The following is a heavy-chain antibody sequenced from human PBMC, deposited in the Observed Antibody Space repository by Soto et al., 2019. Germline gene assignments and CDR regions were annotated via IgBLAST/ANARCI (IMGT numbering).Heavy chain of an antibody. CDR1: GGTFSSYA. CDR2: IFPIFGTA. J-gene: IGHJ4*02. V-gene: IGHV1-69*12. CDR3: AIKPGWTKEYYFDY. Sequence: QVQLVQSGAEVKKPGSSVKVSCKASGGTFSSYAISWVRQAPGQGLEWMGGIFPIFGTANYAQKFQGRVTITADESTSTAYMELSSLRSEDTAVYYCAIKPGWTKEYYFDYWGQGTLVTVSS. D-gene: IGHD6-19*01.